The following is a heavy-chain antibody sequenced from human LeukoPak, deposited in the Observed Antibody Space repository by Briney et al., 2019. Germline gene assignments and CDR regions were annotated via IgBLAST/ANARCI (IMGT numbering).Heavy chain of an antibody. CDR2: ISYDGSNK. Sequence: GGSLRLSCAASGFTFSSYGMHWVRQAPGKGLEWVAVISYDGSNKYYADSVKGRFTISRDNSKNTLYLQMNSLRAEDTAVYYCARDPPGATSIDSWGQGTLVTVSS. CDR1: GFTFSSYG. CDR3: ARDPPGATSIDS. J-gene: IGHJ4*02. D-gene: IGHD1-26*01. V-gene: IGHV3-30*03.